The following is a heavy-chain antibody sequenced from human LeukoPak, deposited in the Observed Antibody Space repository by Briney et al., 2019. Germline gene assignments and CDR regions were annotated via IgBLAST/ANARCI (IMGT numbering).Heavy chain of an antibody. CDR3: SKLRVVFNWNNAYYFDS. J-gene: IGHJ4*02. CDR2: ISYDGSDK. CDR1: GFTFSNYG. Sequence: GGSLRLSCAASGFTFSNYGMHWVRQAPGKGLEWVALISYDGSDKYYADSVRGRFTISRDNSKNTLYLHMNTLRAEDTAIYYCSKLRVVFNWNNAYYFDSWGRGTLVTVSS. V-gene: IGHV3-30*18. D-gene: IGHD1/OR15-1a*01.